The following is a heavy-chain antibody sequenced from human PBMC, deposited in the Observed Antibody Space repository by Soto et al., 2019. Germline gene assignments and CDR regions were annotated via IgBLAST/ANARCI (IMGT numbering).Heavy chain of an antibody. D-gene: IGHD3-16*02. CDR2: ISYEGSIK. CDR3: AKAMVTFGGVIVPIDY. Sequence: GGSLRLSCAASGFTFSSHGMHWVRQAPGKGLEWMAVISYEGSIKFYSDSVKGRFTISRDNSKNTLYLQMNSLRREDTAVYYCAKAMVTFGGVIVPIDYWGQGTVVTVSS. V-gene: IGHV3-30*18. CDR1: GFTFSSHG. J-gene: IGHJ4*02.